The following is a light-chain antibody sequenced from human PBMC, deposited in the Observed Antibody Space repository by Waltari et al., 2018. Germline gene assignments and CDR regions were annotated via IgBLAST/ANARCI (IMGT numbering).Light chain of an antibody. CDR2: DAS. J-gene: IGKJ4*01. CDR1: EDIRTY. V-gene: IGKV1-33*01. CDR3: QQHDNLPSFT. Sequence: DIQMTQSPSSLSASVGDRVTITCQASEDIRTYLNWYQQKPGKAPKLLIYDASNLETGVPSRFSDSGSGTDFTLTISSLQPEDLATYYCQQHDNLPSFTFGGGTKVEI.